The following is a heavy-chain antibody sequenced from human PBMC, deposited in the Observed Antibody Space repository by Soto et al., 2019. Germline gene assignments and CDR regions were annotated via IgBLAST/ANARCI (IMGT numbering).Heavy chain of an antibody. D-gene: IGHD3-10*01. CDR2: INWNGGST. CDR1: GFTFDDYG. J-gene: IGHJ4*02. Sequence: GGSLRLSCAASGFTFDDYGMSWVRQAPGKGLEWVSGINWNGGSTGYADSVKGRFTISRDNAKNSLYLQMNNLRAEDTALYYCASGSGRFGRTPFDSWGQGTLVTVSS. V-gene: IGHV3-20*04. CDR3: ASGSGRFGRTPFDS.